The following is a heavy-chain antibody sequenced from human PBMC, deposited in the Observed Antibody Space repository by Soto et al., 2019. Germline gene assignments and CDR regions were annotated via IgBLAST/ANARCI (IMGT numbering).Heavy chain of an antibody. Sequence: PGGSLRLSCEASGFSFSVYGMHWVRQAPGKGLEWVAVIWYDASKQFYAGSVEGRFTISRDNSKATLYLRMNSLRAEDTAVYYCAAWAEGATEVHWGQGTLVTVSS. J-gene: IGHJ4*02. CDR3: AAWAEGATEVH. CDR2: IWYDASKQ. D-gene: IGHD2-15*01. CDR1: GFSFSVYG. V-gene: IGHV3-33*01.